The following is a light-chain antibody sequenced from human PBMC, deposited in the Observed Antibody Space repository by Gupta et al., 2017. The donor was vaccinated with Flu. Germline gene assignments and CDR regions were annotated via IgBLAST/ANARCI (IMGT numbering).Light chain of an antibody. V-gene: IGKV4-1*01. Sequence: DIVMTQPPDPLAVSLGERATINCKSSQSVLYSSNIKNYFVWYQQKPGQPPKLLIYWASTRESGVPDRFSGSGSGTDFTLTISSLQAEDIAIYYCQQYYSTPRTFGQGTKVEIK. CDR3: QQYYSTPRT. CDR1: QSVLYSSNIKNY. CDR2: WAS. J-gene: IGKJ1*01.